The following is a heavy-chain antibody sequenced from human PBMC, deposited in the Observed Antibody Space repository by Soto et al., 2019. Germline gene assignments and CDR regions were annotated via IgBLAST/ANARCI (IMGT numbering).Heavy chain of an antibody. D-gene: IGHD6-13*01. CDR1: GFTFSNYA. J-gene: IGHJ4*02. Sequence: GGSLRLSCAASGFTFSNYAMSWVRQAPGKGLEWVSAISGSGGSTYYADSVKGRFTISRDNSKNTLYLQMNSLRAEDTAVYYCAKVGGLSIAAAGPFDYWGQGTLVTVSS. CDR2: ISGSGGST. CDR3: AKVGGLSIAAAGPFDY. V-gene: IGHV3-23*01.